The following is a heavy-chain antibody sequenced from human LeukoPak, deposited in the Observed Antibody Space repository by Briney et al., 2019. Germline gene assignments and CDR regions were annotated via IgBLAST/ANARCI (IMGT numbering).Heavy chain of an antibody. CDR3: ARGVGRSSWYFDY. CDR1: GFIFSDYS. J-gene: IGHJ4*02. CDR2: ISSSSNTI. Sequence: PGGSLRLSCAASGFIFSDYSMNWVRQAPGKGLEWISYISSSSNTIYYADSVKGRFTISRDNSKNTFYLQMNSPRVGDTAVYYCARGVGRSSWYFDYWGQGTLVTVSS. V-gene: IGHV3-48*01. D-gene: IGHD6-13*01.